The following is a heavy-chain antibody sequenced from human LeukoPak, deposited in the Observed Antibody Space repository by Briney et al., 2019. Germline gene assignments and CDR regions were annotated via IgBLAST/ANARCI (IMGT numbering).Heavy chain of an antibody. D-gene: IGHD2-15*01. CDR3: AKVALGGTESFIGDFDY. Sequence: GGSLRLSCTASGFTFSSYSMNLVRQAPGKGLEWVSSISSSSSYIYYADSVKGRFTISRDNAKNSLYLQMNSLRAEDTAVYYCAKVALGGTESFIGDFDYWGQGTLVTVSS. V-gene: IGHV3-21*04. CDR1: GFTFSSYS. CDR2: ISSSSSYI. J-gene: IGHJ4*02.